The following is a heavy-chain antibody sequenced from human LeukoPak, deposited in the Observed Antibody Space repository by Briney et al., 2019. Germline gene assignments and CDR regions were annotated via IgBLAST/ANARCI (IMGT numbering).Heavy chain of an antibody. CDR3: ARHIRSGWYGYYYGMDV. CDR1: GGSISSYY. J-gene: IGHJ6*02. D-gene: IGHD6-19*01. V-gene: IGHV4-59*01. CDR2: IYYSGST. Sequence: SETLSLTCTVSGGSISSYYWSWIRQPPGKGLEWIGYIYYSGSTNYNPSLKSRVTISVDTSKNQFSLKLSSVTAADTAVYYCARHIRSGWYGYYYGMDVWGQGTTVTVSS.